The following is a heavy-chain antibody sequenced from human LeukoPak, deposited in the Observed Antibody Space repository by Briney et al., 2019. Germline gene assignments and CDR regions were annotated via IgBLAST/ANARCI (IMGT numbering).Heavy chain of an antibody. J-gene: IGHJ4*02. V-gene: IGHV1-8*01. CDR2: MNPNSGNT. CDR1: GYTFTSYD. Sequence: ASVKVSCKASGYTFTSYDINWVRQATGQGLEWMGWMNPNSGNTGYAQKFQGRVTMTRNTSISTAYMELSSLRSEDTAVYYCARVGVDDYYASSGHVPLIDYWGQGTLVTVSS. D-gene: IGHD3-22*01. CDR3: ARVGVDDYYASSGHVPLIDY.